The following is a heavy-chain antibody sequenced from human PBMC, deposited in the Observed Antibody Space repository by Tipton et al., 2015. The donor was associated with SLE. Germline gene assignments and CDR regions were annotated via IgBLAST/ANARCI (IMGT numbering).Heavy chain of an antibody. V-gene: IGHV1-18*01. D-gene: IGHD2-21*02. J-gene: IGHJ5*02. CDR3: AREFCQMTCHYDT. CDR2: ISAYTGNT. Sequence: QSGAEVKKPGASVKVSCKASGYTFTSYDISWVRQAPGQGLEWMGWISAYTGNTKYAQNLQDRVTMTTDTPPTTAYMELRSLRSDDTAVYYCAREFCQMTCHYDTWGQGTLVTVSS. CDR1: GYTFTSYD.